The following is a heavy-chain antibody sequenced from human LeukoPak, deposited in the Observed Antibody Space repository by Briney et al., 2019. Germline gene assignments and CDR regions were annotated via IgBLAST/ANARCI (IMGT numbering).Heavy chain of an antibody. J-gene: IGHJ4*02. CDR1: GYSFTTYW. Sequence: GESLKISCKGSGYSFTTYWISWVRQMPGKGLEWMGRIDPRDSYTNYSPSFQGHVTISADKSFSTAYLQWTSLKASDTAMYYCARHAKAYGSSCDYWGQGTLVTVSS. V-gene: IGHV5-10-1*01. CDR2: IDPRDSYT. D-gene: IGHD6-13*01. CDR3: ARHAKAYGSSCDY.